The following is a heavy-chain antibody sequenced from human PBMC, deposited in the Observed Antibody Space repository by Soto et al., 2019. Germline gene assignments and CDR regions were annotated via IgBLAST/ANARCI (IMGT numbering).Heavy chain of an antibody. Sequence: GGSLRLSCAASGFTFSSYGMHWVRQAPGEGLEWVAVISYDGSNKYYADSVKGRFTISRDNSKNTLYLQMNSLRAEDTAVYYCAKDRAPYYYDSSGYWDGAFDIWGQGTMVTVSS. V-gene: IGHV3-30*18. CDR1: GFTFSSYG. CDR2: ISYDGSNK. J-gene: IGHJ3*02. D-gene: IGHD3-22*01. CDR3: AKDRAPYYYDSSGYWDGAFDI.